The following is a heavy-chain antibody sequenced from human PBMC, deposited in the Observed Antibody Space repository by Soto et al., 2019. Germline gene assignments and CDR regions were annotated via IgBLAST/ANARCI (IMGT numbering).Heavy chain of an antibody. D-gene: IGHD3-3*01. CDR1: GGSISSYY. J-gene: IGHJ4*02. Sequence: SETLSLTCTVSGGSISSYYWSWIRQPPGKGLEWIGYIYYSGSTNYNPSLKSRVTISVDTSKNQFSLKLSSVTAADTAVYYCARRRITIFGVVITFDYWGQGTLVTVSS. CDR3: ARRRITIFGVVITFDY. V-gene: IGHV4-59*01. CDR2: IYYSGST.